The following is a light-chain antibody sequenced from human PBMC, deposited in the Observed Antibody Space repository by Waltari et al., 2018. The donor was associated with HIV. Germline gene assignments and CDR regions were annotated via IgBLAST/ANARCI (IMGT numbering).Light chain of an antibody. J-gene: IGLJ2*01. CDR1: SSNIGAGYD. CDR3: QSYDSSLSGVV. V-gene: IGLV1-40*01. Sequence: QSVLTQPPSVSGAPGQRVTISCTGSSSNIGAGYDVHWYQQLPGTAPKLLIHGNSNRPSGVPALFAGSKSGTSASLAITGLQAEDEADYYCQSYDSSLSGVVFGGGTKLTVL. CDR2: GNS.